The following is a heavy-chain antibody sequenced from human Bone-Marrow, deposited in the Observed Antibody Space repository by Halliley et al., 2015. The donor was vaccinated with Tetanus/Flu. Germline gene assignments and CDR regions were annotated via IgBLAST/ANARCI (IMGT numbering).Heavy chain of an antibody. J-gene: IGHJ4*02. CDR2: IYSDGRDK. D-gene: IGHD5-12*01. CDR3: VRGYSGWSPYFDL. CDR1: GFTFSRSD. V-gene: IGHV3-30*12. Sequence: SGFTFSRSDMQWVRQVPGKGLQWVAVIYSDGRDKFYAESVKGRFTISRDNSRNTLYLQMNSLNDGDTGTYYCVRGYSGWSPYFDLWGQGTLVTVSS.